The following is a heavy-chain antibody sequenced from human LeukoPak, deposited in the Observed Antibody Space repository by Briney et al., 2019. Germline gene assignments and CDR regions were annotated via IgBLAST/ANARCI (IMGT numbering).Heavy chain of an antibody. CDR1: GDSVSSNSAA. CDR2: TYYRSKWYN. V-gene: IGHV6-1*01. CDR3: ARVQCSSTSCPMDY. J-gene: IGHJ4*02. Sequence: SQTLSLTCAISGDSVSSNSAAWNWIRQSPSRGLEWLGRTYYRSKWYNDYAVSVKSRITISPGTSKNQFSLQLNSVTPEDTAVYYCARVQCSSTSCPMDYWGQGTLVTVSS. D-gene: IGHD2-2*01.